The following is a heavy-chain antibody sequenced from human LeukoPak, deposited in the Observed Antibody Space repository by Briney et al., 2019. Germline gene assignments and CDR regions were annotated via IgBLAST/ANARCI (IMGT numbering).Heavy chain of an antibody. CDR3: ARRRSSSWSFDS. CDR2: IYYSGST. D-gene: IGHD6-13*01. CDR1: GGSINSYY. Sequence: SETLSLTCTVSGGSINSYYWSWIRQPPGKELEWMGNIYYSGSTNYNPSLKSRVTISVDTSKNHFSLRLTSVTAADTAVYYCARRRSSSWSFDSWGQGTLVIVSS. J-gene: IGHJ4*02. V-gene: IGHV4-59*08.